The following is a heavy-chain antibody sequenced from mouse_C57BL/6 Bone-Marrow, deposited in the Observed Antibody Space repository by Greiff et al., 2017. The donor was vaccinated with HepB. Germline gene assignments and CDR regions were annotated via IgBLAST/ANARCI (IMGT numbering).Heavy chain of an antibody. CDR1: GYTFTSYT. Sequence: QVQLQHSGAELARPGASVKMSCKASGYTFTSYTMHWVKQRPGQGLEWIGYINPSSGYTKYNQKFKDKATLTADKSSSTAYMQLSSLTSEDSAVYYCAKSYGSSYEDYAMDYWGQGTSVTVSS. D-gene: IGHD1-1*01. CDR3: AKSYGSSYEDYAMDY. CDR2: INPSSGYT. V-gene: IGHV1-4*01. J-gene: IGHJ4*01.